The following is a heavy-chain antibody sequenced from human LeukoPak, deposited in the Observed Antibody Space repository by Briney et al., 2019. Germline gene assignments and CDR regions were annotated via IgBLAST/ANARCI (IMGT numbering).Heavy chain of an antibody. CDR1: GGSISSGDYY. D-gene: IGHD6-13*01. CDR2: IYYSGGT. CDR3: ARGRYSRPYYFDY. Sequence: SQTLSLTCTVSGGSISSGDYYWSWIRQHPGKGLEWIGYIYYSGGTYYNPSLKSRVTISVDTSKNQFSLKLSSVTAADTAVYYCARGRYSRPYYFDYWGQGTLVTVSS. J-gene: IGHJ4*02. V-gene: IGHV4-31*03.